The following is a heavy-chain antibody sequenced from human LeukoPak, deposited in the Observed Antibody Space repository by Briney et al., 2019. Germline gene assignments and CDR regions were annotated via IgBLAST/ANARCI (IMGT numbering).Heavy chain of an antibody. J-gene: IGHJ4*02. V-gene: IGHV3-21*01. CDR2: ISSSSSYI. Sequence: PAGSPRLSCAASGFTFSSYSMNWVRQAPGKGLEWVSSISSSSSYIYYADSVKGRFTISRDNAKNSLYLQMNSLRAEDTAVYYCASKVAAAGGDYWGQRTLVTVSS. CDR1: GFTFSSYS. CDR3: ASKVAAAGGDY. D-gene: IGHD6-13*01.